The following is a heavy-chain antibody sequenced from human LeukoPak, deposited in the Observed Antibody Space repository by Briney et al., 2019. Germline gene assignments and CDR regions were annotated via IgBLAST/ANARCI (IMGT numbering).Heavy chain of an antibody. CDR2: ISYDGSNK. CDR3: ASGVVPAAMYY. CDR1: GFTVSSNY. Sequence: GGSLRLSCAASGFTVSSNYMSWVRQAPGKGLEWVAVISYDGSNKYYADSVKGRFTISRDNSKNTLYLQMNSLRAEDTAVYYCASGVVPAAMYYWGQGTLVTVSS. J-gene: IGHJ4*02. V-gene: IGHV3-30*03. D-gene: IGHD2-2*01.